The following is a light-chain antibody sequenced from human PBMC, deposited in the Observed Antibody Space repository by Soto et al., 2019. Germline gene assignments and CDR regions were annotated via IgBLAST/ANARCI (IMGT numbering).Light chain of an antibody. CDR1: SSDVCVYNY. J-gene: IGLJ1*01. CDR3: SSDAGSTNVV. V-gene: IGLV2-8*01. CDR2: EVS. Sequence: QSVLTQPPSATGSPGQSVTISWAGTSSDVCVYNYVSWYQQHPGNAPKLMIYEVSERPSGFPDRFSGSKSRNTGSLPGSGLQAEDEAGYYCSSDAGSTNVVLGTGTKVNV.